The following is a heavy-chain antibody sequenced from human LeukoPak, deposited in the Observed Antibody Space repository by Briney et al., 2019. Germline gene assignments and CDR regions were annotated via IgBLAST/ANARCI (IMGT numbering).Heavy chain of an antibody. J-gene: IGHJ6*02. CDR1: GGSVSSGSYY. CDR2: IYYSGST. Sequence: SETLSLTCTVSGGSVSSGSYYWSWIRQPPGKGLEWIGYIYYSGSTNYNPSLKSRVTISVDTSKNQFSLKLSSVTAADTAVYYCARGMVVVVAATGGYYYYGMDVWGQGTTVTVSS. D-gene: IGHD2-15*01. CDR3: ARGMVVVVAATGGYYYYGMDV. V-gene: IGHV4-61*01.